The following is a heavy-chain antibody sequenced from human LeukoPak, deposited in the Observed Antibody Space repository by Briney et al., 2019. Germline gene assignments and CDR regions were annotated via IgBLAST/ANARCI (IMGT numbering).Heavy chain of an antibody. CDR2: ISWNSGSI. J-gene: IGHJ4*02. Sequence: PGRSLRLSCAASGFTFDDYAMHWVRHAPGKGLEWVSGISWNSGSIGYADSVKGRFTISRDNAKNSLYLQMNSLRAEDTALYYCAKGDPMVRGVDYWGQGTLVTVSS. D-gene: IGHD3-10*01. CDR1: GFTFDDYA. CDR3: AKGDPMVRGVDY. V-gene: IGHV3-9*01.